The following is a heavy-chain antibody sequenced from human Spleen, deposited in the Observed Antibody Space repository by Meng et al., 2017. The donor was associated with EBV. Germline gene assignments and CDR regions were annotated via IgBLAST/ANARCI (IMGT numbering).Heavy chain of an antibody. CDR1: GYTLGDYD. CDR3: ARRGRWFYGSDY. V-gene: IGHV1-8*01. D-gene: IGHD3-10*01. Sequence: QGERVQFGGGVQKPGLPGNVSCKAFGYTLGDYDINWVRQATGQGLEWVGWMNHESNHADYAQKFQGRLTMTRNTSTNTAYMELSSLRSEETAVYYCARRGRWFYGSDYWGQGTLVTVSS. CDR2: MNHESNHA. J-gene: IGHJ4*02.